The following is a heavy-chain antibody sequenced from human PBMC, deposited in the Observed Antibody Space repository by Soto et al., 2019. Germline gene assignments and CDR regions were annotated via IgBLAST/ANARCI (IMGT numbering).Heavy chain of an antibody. CDR2: ISNDGSNK. CDR3: AKEWVYDSSGWSFDY. Sequence: QVQLVESGGGVVQPGRSLRLSCAASGFTFSSYGMHWVRQAPGKGLEWVAVISNDGSNKYYADSVKGRFTISRDKSKKTLYLQMNSLRAEDMALYYCAKEWVYDSSGWSFDYWGQGTLVTVSS. CDR1: GFTFSSYG. V-gene: IGHV3-30*18. J-gene: IGHJ4*02. D-gene: IGHD3-22*01.